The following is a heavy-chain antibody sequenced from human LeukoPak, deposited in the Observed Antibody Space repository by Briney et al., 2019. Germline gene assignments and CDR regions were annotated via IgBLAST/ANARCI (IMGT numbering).Heavy chain of an antibody. Sequence: PGGSLRLSCAAYGFTFSSYGMTWVRQAPGKGLEWVSHISSGGHVISYEDSVKGRFIISRDDAESSLYLQMNSLRAEDTAVYYCARDEDGDQDFDYWGQGTLVTVSS. D-gene: IGHD7-27*01. V-gene: IGHV3-48*03. J-gene: IGHJ4*02. CDR1: GFTFSSYG. CDR2: ISSGGHVI. CDR3: ARDEDGDQDFDY.